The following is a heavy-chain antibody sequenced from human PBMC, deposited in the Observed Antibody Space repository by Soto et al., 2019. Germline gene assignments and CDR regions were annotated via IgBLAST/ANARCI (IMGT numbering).Heavy chain of an antibody. D-gene: IGHD6-19*01. CDR3: ARYRSGWTPHGMDV. CDR2: INSDGSST. Sequence: GGSLRLSCAASGFTFSSYWMHWVRQAPRKRLVWVSRINSDGSSTSYADSVKGRFTISRDNAKNTLYLQMNSLRAEDTAVYYCARYRSGWTPHGMDVWGQGTTVTVSS. CDR1: GFTFSSYW. V-gene: IGHV3-74*01. J-gene: IGHJ6*02.